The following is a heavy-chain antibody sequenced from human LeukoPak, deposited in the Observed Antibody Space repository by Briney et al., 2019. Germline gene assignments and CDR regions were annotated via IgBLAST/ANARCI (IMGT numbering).Heavy chain of an antibody. CDR1: GFIFSDCY. D-gene: IGHD3-22*01. V-gene: IGHV3-11*01. J-gene: IGHJ4*02. CDR3: ARRYYDNSGPYYFDF. Sequence: SGGSLRLSCAASGFIFSDCYMNWIRQAPGKGLEWISYISNSDSTTYYADSVKGRFTISRDNAKNSLHLQMNSLRAEDTAVYYCARRYYDNSGPYYFDFWGQGTLVTVSS. CDR2: ISNSDSTT.